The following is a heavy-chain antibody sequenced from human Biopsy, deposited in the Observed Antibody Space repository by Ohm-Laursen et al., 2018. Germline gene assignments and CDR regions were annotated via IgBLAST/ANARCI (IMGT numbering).Heavy chain of an antibody. CDR2: IYYSGGT. CDR1: GGSISSDY. J-gene: IGHJ6*02. Sequence: GTLSLTCTVSGGSISSDYWSWIRQTPGKGLEWIGYIYYSGGTNYSPSLKSRVTISVDTSKNQFSLRLNSVTAADTAVYYCARATNSTGWPYYYFYGMDVWGQGTTVTVSS. V-gene: IGHV4-59*01. CDR3: ARATNSTGWPYYYFYGMDV. D-gene: IGHD2/OR15-2a*01.